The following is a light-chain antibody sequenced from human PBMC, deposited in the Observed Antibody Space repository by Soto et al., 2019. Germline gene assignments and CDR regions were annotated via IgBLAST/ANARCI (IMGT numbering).Light chain of an antibody. CDR3: QTWGTGFQF. V-gene: IGLV4-69*01. Sequence: QSVLTQSPSASASLGASVKLTYTLSSGHSSYAIAWHQKQPGKGPRYLMDLNNDGSHPKGDGIPDRFSGSSSGADRYLIISSLQSEDEADYYCQTWGTGFQFFGGGTKLTVL. J-gene: IGLJ2*01. CDR2: LNNDGSH. CDR1: SGHSSYA.